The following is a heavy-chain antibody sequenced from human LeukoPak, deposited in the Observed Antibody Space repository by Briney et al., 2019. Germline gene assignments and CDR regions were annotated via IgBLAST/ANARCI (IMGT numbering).Heavy chain of an antibody. Sequence: GGSLRLSCAASGFTFSSYEMNWVRQAPGKGLEWVSYISSSGSTIYYADSVKGRFTISRDNAKNSLYLQMNSLRAEDTAVYYCARDWVDWPYYYYMDVWGKGTTVTISS. CDR2: ISSSGSTI. D-gene: IGHD2-21*01. CDR1: GFTFSSYE. J-gene: IGHJ6*03. CDR3: ARDWVDWPYYYYMDV. V-gene: IGHV3-48*03.